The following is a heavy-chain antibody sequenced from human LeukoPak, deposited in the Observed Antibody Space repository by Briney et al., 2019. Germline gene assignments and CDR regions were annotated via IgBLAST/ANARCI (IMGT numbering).Heavy chain of an antibody. Sequence: GRSLRLSCAASGFTFSSYAIHWVRQVPGKGLEWVAVISYDGSNKKYADSVKGRFTISRDNSKNTLYLQMNSLRADDTAVYYCAKAGYCSGGSCYSIDYWGQGTLVTVSS. CDR1: GFTFSSYA. D-gene: IGHD2-15*01. V-gene: IGHV3-30*04. CDR3: AKAGYCSGGSCYSIDY. J-gene: IGHJ4*02. CDR2: ISYDGSNK.